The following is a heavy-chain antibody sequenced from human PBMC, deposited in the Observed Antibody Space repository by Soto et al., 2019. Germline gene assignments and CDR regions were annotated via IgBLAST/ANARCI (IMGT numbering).Heavy chain of an antibody. J-gene: IGHJ6*02. V-gene: IGHV1-18*01. CDR1: GYSFTRYG. D-gene: IGHD3-16*01. CDR3: ARMGDVPYYYYGLDV. CDR2: ISGYNANT. Sequence: QVQLVQSGAEVKKPGASVKVSCKASGYSFTRYGISWVRQAPGQGLEWMGWISGYNANTNYPENLQGRVIMTTDRSTSTAFMEVRKLRSDDTAVYYCARMGDVPYYYYGLDVWGQGTTVTVSS.